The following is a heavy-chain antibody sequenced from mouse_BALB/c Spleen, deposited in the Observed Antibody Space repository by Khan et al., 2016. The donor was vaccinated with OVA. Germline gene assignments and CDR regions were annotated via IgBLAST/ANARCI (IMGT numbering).Heavy chain of an antibody. CDR1: GYSITSDYA. Sequence: EVQLQESGPGLVKPSQSLSLTCTVTGYSITSDYAWNWIRQFPGNKLEWMGYISYSGNTKYNPSLKSRISITRDTSKNQFFLQLNSVTAEDTATYYLARIYVGYFDYWGQGTTLTVSS. J-gene: IGHJ2*01. CDR2: ISYSGNT. V-gene: IGHV3-2*02. D-gene: IGHD1-1*01. CDR3: ARIYVGYFDY.